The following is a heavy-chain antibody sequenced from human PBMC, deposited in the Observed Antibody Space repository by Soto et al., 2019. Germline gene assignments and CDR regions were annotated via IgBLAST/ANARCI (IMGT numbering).Heavy chain of an antibody. Sequence: PGGSLRLSCAASGFTFSTYSMNWVRQAPGKGLEWVSFISSSSNYIYYADSVKGRFTISRDNAKNSLYLQMNSLRAEDTAVYYCARVFKPYDTSGSCFDYWGQGTLVTVSS. CDR3: ARVFKPYDTSGSCFDY. J-gene: IGHJ4*02. CDR2: ISSSSNYI. CDR1: GFTFSTYS. D-gene: IGHD3-22*01. V-gene: IGHV3-21*01.